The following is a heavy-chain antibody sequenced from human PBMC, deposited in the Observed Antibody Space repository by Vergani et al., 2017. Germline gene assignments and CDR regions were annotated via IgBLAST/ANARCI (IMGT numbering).Heavy chain of an antibody. D-gene: IGHD3-10*01. CDR2: ISYDGSNT. J-gene: IGHJ3*02. V-gene: IGHV3-30-3*01. Sequence: QVQLVESGGGVVQPGRSLRLSCAASGFTFSSYAMHWVRQAPGKGLEWVAVISYDGSNTYYADSVKGRFTISRDNSKNTLYLQMNSLRAEDTAVYYCTMVKTLDAFDIWGQGTMVTVSS. CDR3: TMVKTLDAFDI. CDR1: GFTFSSYA.